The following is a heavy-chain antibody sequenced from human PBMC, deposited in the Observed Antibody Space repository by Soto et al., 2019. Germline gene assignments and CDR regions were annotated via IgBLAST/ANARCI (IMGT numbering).Heavy chain of an antibody. CDR2: ISVNGGAT. Sequence: DVQLLESGGGLVQPGGSLRLSCAASGFTFNNYAMNWVRQAPGTGLEWVSTISVNGGATYYAGSVKGRFTISRDNYKNTLYLQMNSLRYEYTDLYYCAKGQLITTSAYDFDYWGQGTLVTVSS. J-gene: IGHJ4*02. CDR3: AKGQLITTSAYDFDY. D-gene: IGHD3-16*01. V-gene: IGHV3-23*01. CDR1: GFTFNNYA.